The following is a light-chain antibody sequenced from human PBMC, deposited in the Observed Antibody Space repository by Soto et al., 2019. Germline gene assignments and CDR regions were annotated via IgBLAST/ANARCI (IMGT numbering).Light chain of an antibody. Sequence: IVLTQSPGTLSLSPGERATLSCRASQSVSGSYLAWYQQKPGQAPRILVYGASSRATGIPDRFSGSGSGTDFTLTISSLEPEDFAVYYCQQYGTSPLLTFGGGTKVDIK. CDR2: GAS. CDR1: QSVSGSY. J-gene: IGKJ4*01. V-gene: IGKV3-20*01. CDR3: QQYGTSPLLT.